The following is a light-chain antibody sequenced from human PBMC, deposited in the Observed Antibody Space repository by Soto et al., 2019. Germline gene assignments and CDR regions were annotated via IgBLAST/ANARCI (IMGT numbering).Light chain of an antibody. CDR1: QTINNW. V-gene: IGKV1-5*01. CDR3: QLYNSYPWT. Sequence: DIQMTQSPSTLSASIGDRVTITCRASQTINNWLAWYQQKPGKAPNLLIYHASNLETGGPSRFSGSAFGTEFTLTISSLQPDDFAAYYCQLYNSYPWTFGQGTNVEIK. CDR2: HAS. J-gene: IGKJ1*01.